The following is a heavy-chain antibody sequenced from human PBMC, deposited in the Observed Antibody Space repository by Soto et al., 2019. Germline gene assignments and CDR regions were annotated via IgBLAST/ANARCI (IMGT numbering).Heavy chain of an antibody. D-gene: IGHD3-22*01. J-gene: IGHJ3*01. Sequence: PGGSLRLSCAGSGFTFRNHCMDWVRQAPGKGLEWVSYIGIGSSTKYYADSVKGRFTISRDNAKNSLYLQMNSLRAEDTAVYYCARDQLYYNDISGRPLNAFDVWGQGTMVTVS. CDR2: IGIGSSTK. CDR1: GFTFRNHC. V-gene: IGHV3-48*01. CDR3: ARDQLYYNDISGRPLNAFDV.